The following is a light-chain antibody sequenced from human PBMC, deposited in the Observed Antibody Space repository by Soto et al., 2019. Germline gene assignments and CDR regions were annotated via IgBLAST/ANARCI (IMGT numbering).Light chain of an antibody. CDR3: QPTFSLPYT. J-gene: IGKJ2*01. CDR1: ENSASY. V-gene: IGKV1-39*01. Sequence: IQMTQSPSSLSASVGDRVTVNCRTSENSASYVSWFQLRPGKAPNLLIYSASILHTGVSSRFSDTESGTHFTLAVERLQADDVATYYCQPTFSLPYTFGKGTRVEI. CDR2: SAS.